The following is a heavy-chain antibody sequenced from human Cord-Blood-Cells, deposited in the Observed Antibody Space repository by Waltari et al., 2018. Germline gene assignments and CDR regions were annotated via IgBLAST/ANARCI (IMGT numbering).Heavy chain of an antibody. CDR1: GYSTSSGYY. CDR2: IYHSGST. V-gene: IGHV4-38-2*01. CDR3: ARGLNWFDP. Sequence: QVQLQESGPGLVKPSETLSLTCAVSGYSTSSGYYWGWIRQPPGKGLEWIGSIYHSGSTYYNPSLKSRVTISVDTSKNQFSLKLSSVTAADTAVYYCARGLNWFDPWGQGTLVTVSS. J-gene: IGHJ5*02.